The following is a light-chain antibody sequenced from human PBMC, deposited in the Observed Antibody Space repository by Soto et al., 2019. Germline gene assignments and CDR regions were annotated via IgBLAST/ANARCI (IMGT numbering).Light chain of an antibody. J-gene: IGKJ4*01. Sequence: EIVLTQSPGTLSLSPGERATLSCRASQSVSSSYLACYLQKPGQAPRLLIYGASSRATGSSDRFSGSGSGTDFTLTISSLEPEDFAVYYCQQYGCSPLTFGGGTKVEIK. CDR3: QQYGCSPLT. CDR1: QSVSSSY. CDR2: GAS. V-gene: IGKV3-20*01.